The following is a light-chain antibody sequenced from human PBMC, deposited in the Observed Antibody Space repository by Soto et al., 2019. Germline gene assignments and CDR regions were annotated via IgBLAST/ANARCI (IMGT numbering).Light chain of an antibody. J-gene: IGLJ2*01. V-gene: IGLV1-47*01. CDR1: SSNIGSNY. Sequence: QSALTQPPSASGTPGQRVTISCSGSSSNIGSNYVYWYQQLPGTVPQLLIYRNNERPSGVPDRFSGSKSGTSASLAISGLRSEDEADYYCAAWDDSLSGVVFGGGTKVTVL. CDR2: RNN. CDR3: AAWDDSLSGVV.